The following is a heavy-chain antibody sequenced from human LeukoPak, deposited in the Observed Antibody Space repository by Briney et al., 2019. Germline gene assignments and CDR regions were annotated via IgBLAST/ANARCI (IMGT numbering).Heavy chain of an antibody. Sequence: SETLSLTCTVSGGSISSYYWSWIRQPPGKGLEWIEYIYYSGSTNYNPSLKSRVTISVDTSKNQFSLKLSSVTAADTAVYYCASHQLAVAGRLAGGDYGLASSSYGMDVWGQGTTVTVSS. V-gene: IGHV4-59*01. CDR2: IYYSGST. D-gene: IGHD6-19*01. CDR3: ASHQLAVAGRLAGGDYGLASSSYGMDV. J-gene: IGHJ6*02. CDR1: GGSISSYY.